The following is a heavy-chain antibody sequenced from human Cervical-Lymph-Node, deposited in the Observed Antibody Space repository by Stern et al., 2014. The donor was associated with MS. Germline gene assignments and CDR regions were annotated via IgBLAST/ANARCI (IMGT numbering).Heavy chain of an antibody. CDR3: TRHQGGIAAF. J-gene: IGHJ4*02. Sequence: QVQLVESGAEVRKPGSSMKVSCKASGGTFNTFDISWVRQTPGQGLEWLGGISPLLGTTKYTRNFQGRVAISADESATTAYMEMSNLTSEDTALYYCTRHQGGIAAFWGQGTLVTVSS. D-gene: IGHD6-13*01. V-gene: IGHV1-69*01. CDR1: GGTFNTFD. CDR2: ISPLLGTT.